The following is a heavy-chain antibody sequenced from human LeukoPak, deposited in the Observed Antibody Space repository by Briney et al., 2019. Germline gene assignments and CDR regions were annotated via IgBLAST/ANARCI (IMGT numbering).Heavy chain of an antibody. D-gene: IGHD1-1*01. CDR3: ARVRVKWFDP. CDR2: IYYSGST. CDR1: GGSISSYY. V-gene: IGHV4-59*01. Sequence: SETLSLTCTVSGGSISSYYWSWIRQAPGKGLEWIGYIYYSGSTNYNPSLKSRVTISVDTSKNQFSLKLSSVTAADTAVYYCARVRVKWFDPWGQGTLVTVSS. J-gene: IGHJ5*02.